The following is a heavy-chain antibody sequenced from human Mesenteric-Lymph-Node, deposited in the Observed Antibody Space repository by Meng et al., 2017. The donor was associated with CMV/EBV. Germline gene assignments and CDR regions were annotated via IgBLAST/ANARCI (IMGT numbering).Heavy chain of an antibody. Sequence: GESLKISCAASGFTFSSYEMNWVRQAPGKGLEWVSYISSSGSTIYYADSVKGRFTISRDNAKNSLYLQMNSLRAEDTAVYYCARDERFLEWLEPHHYYYYYGMDVWGQGTTVTVS. J-gene: IGHJ6*02. CDR1: GFTFSSYE. D-gene: IGHD3-3*01. CDR2: ISSSGSTI. V-gene: IGHV3-48*03. CDR3: ARDERFLEWLEPHHYYYYYGMDV.